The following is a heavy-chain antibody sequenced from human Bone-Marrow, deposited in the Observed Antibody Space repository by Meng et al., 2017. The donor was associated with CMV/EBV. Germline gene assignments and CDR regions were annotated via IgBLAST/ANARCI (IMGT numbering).Heavy chain of an antibody. CDR3: ARGGGRYSGDY. J-gene: IGHJ4*02. V-gene: IGHV3-48*04. CDR2: ISSGSNTI. Sequence: LSLTCAASGFTFSSYSMNWVRQAPGKGLEWVSYISSGSNTIYYADSVKGRFTVSRDNAKNSLYLQMNSLRAEDTAVYYCARGGGRYSGDYWGQGTLVTVSS. CDR1: GFTFSSYS. D-gene: IGHD1-26*01.